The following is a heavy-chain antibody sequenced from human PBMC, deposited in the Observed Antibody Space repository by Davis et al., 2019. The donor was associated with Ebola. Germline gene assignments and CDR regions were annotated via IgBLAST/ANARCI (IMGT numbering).Heavy chain of an antibody. CDR3: ARVSWGFIDY. J-gene: IGHJ4*02. CDR1: GGSVSSGSYY. Sequence: MPGGSLRLSCTVSGGSVSSGSYYWSWILQPPGKGLEWIGYIYYSGSTNYNPSLKSRVTISVDTSKNQFSLKLSSVTAADTAVYYCARVSWGFIDYWGQGTLVTVSS. CDR2: IYYSGST. D-gene: IGHD3-10*01. V-gene: IGHV4-61*01.